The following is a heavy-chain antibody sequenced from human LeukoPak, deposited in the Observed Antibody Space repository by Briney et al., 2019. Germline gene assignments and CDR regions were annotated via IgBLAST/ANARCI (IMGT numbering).Heavy chain of an antibody. CDR2: IRYDGSNK. CDR3: ARHYGSGISPIGY. D-gene: IGHD3-10*01. CDR1: RFTFSSYG. Sequence: PGGSLRLSCAASRFTFSSYGMHWVRQAPGKGLEWVAFIRYDGSNKYYADSVKGRFTISRDNSKNTLYLQMNSLRAEDTAVYYCARHYGSGISPIGYWGQGTLVTVSS. V-gene: IGHV3-30*02. J-gene: IGHJ4*02.